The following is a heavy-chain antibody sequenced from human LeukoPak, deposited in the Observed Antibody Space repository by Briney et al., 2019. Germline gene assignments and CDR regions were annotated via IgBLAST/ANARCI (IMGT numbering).Heavy chain of an antibody. J-gene: IGHJ4*02. CDR1: GYSISSGYY. CDR2: IYHSGST. CDR3: ASRDY. Sequence: SETLSLTCTVSGYSISSGYYWGWIRQPPGKGLEWIGSIYHSGSTYYNPSLKSRVTISVDTSKNQFSLKLSSVTATDTAVYYCASRDYWGQGTLVTVSS. V-gene: IGHV4-38-2*02.